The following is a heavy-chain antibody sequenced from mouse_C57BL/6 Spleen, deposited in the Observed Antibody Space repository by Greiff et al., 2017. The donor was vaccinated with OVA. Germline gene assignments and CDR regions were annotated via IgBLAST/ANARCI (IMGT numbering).Heavy chain of an antibody. J-gene: IGHJ2*01. CDR1: GFTFSSYA. CDR3: TRDNYAYFDY. CDR2: ISSGGDYI. V-gene: IGHV5-9-1*02. D-gene: IGHD1-3*01. Sequence: EVKLMESGAGLVKPGGSLKLSCAASGFTFSSYAMSWVRQTPEKRLEWVAYISSGGDYIYYADTVKGRFTISRDNARNTLYLQMSSLKSEDTAMYYCTRDNYAYFDYWGQGTTLTVSS.